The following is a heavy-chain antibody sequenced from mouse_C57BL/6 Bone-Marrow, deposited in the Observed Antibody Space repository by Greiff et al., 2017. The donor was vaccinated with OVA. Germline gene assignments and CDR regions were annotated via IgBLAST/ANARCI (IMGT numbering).Heavy chain of an antibody. J-gene: IGHJ4*01. CDR3: ARIAGDYDGYAMDY. V-gene: IGHV8-8*01. CDR1: GFSLSTFGMG. CDR2: IWWDADK. D-gene: IGHD2-4*01. Sequence: QVTLKESGPGILQPSQTLSLTCSFSGFSLSTFGMGVGWIRQPSGKGLEWLAHIWWDADKYYHPALKSRLTISQDTSKDQVFLKIANVDTAETATYYWARIAGDYDGYAMDYWGQGTSVTVSS.